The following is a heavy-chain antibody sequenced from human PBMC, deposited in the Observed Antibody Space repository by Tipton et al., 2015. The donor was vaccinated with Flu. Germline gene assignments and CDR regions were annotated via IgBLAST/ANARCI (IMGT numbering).Heavy chain of an antibody. CDR2: IYAGGTT. D-gene: IGHD5-12*01. Sequence: SLRLSCAVSGFIVSDNFMSWVRQAPGKGLEWVSIIYAGGTTSYADSVKGRFTISRDNSKNTLYLQMNSLRPEDTAVYYCARDVSGYSGYVHWGQGTLVTVSS. J-gene: IGHJ4*02. CDR3: ARDVSGYSGYVH. V-gene: IGHV3-66*02. CDR1: GFIVSDNF.